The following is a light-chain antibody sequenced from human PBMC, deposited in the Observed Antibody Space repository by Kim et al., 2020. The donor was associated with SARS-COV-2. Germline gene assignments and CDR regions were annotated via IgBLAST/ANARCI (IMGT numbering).Light chain of an antibody. V-gene: IGKV1-39*01. CDR1: QSISTY. J-gene: IGKJ4*01. CDR3: QQSYSTPLT. CDR2: AAS. Sequence: ASVGDRVTITCRASQSISTYLNWYQQKPGKAPKLLIYAASSLQSGVPSRFSGSGSGTDFTLTISSLQPEDFATYYCQQSYSTPLTFGGGTKVEI.